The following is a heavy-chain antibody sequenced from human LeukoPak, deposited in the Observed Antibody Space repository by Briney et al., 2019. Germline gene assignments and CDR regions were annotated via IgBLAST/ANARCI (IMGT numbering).Heavy chain of an antibody. J-gene: IGHJ4*02. D-gene: IGHD4-23*01. V-gene: IGHV3-23*01. CDR3: VKGGGNVRRYFEY. CDR2: ISVNGGTT. CDR1: GSTFSSYA. Sequence: GGSLRLSCAASGSTFSSYAMTWVRQAPGKGLEWVSSISVNGGTTYYADSVKGRFTISRDSSKNTLYLQMNSLRAEDTAVYYCVKGGGNVRRYFEYWGQGTLVTVSS.